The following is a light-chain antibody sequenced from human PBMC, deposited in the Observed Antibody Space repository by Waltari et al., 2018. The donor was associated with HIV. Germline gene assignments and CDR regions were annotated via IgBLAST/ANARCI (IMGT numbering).Light chain of an antibody. V-gene: IGKV1-39*01. CDR2: ASS. Sequence: DIQMTQSPSSLSASVGGRVIITCRASQTITTHLNWYQQRPGKAPKLLMYASSSLPSGVPSRFSGRGSGTDFTFTISSLQPDDFATYYCQQTYSSPPTFGQGTRVEIK. J-gene: IGKJ1*01. CDR3: QQTYSSPPT. CDR1: QTITTH.